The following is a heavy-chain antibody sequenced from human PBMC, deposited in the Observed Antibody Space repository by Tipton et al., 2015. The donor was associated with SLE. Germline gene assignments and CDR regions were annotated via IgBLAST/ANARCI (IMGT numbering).Heavy chain of an antibody. CDR1: GGSISSGSYY. CDR2: IYTSGST. D-gene: IGHD5-12*01. CDR3: ARGAMINAFDI. J-gene: IGHJ3*02. V-gene: IGHV4-61*02. Sequence: TLSLTCTVSGGSISSGSYYWSWIRQPAGKGLEWIGRIYTSGSTNYNPSRKSRVTISVDTSKNQFSLKLSSVTAAGTAVYYCARGAMINAFDIWGQGTMVTVSS.